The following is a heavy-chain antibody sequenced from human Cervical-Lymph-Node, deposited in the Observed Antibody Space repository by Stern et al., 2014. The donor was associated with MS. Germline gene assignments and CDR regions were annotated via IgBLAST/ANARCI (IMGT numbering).Heavy chain of an antibody. Sequence: VQLVQSGADVKKPGASVKVSCKASGYTFTGYLLHWVRQAPGQWLEWMGWINPNNGGTTYAQNFQGRVTLTRDTTISTAYMELSSLRSDDTAFYYCAREGHYYDTTGYLAHWGQGTLLTVSS. V-gene: IGHV1-2*02. D-gene: IGHD3-22*01. CDR2: INPNNGGT. CDR1: GYTFTGYL. J-gene: IGHJ5*02. CDR3: AREGHYYDTTGYLAH.